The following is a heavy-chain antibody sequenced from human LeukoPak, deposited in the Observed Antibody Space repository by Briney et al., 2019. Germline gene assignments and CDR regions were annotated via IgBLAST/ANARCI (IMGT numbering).Heavy chain of an antibody. CDR3: ARHPGLYCGGAGCSSNSASFDS. J-gene: IGHJ4*02. D-gene: IGHD2-15*01. V-gene: IGHV4-39*01. CDR1: GGPISSSSYY. Sequence: SETLSLPCTVSGGPISSSSYYCGWIRQPPGKGLEWIGSIYSSGSTYYNPSLKSRVTLSVDTSKNESSLKLSSVTAVDTAMYYCARHPGLYCGGAGCSSNSASFDSLGQRTRVTVSS. CDR2: IYSSGST.